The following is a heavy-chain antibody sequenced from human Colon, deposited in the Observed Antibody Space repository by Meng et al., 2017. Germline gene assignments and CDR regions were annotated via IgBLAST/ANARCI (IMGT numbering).Heavy chain of an antibody. J-gene: IGHJ4*02. V-gene: IGHV4-61*01. CDR1: GGSVNSDNYY. CDR2: IYYSGTT. D-gene: IGHD2-15*01. Sequence: QVQLQDAGPGLVRPSETLSLTCTVSGGSVNSDNYYWNWLRQPPGKGLEWIGYIYYSGTTNYNPSLKSRVTISLYTSKNQFSLRLTSVAAADTAVYYCARLSGGQWLDSWGQGTLVTVSS. CDR3: ARLSGGQWLDS.